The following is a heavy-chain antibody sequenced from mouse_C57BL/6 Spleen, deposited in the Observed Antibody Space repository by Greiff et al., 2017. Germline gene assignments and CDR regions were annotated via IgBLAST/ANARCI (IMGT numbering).Heavy chain of an antibody. CDR2: IYPGDGDP. CDR1: CYAFSSSW. Sequence: QVQLQQSGPELLKPGASVKISCKASCYAFSSSWMNWVKQRPGKGLEWIGRIYPGDGDPNYNGKFKGKATLTADKSSSTAYMQLSSLTSEDSAVYFCATVVARYFDVWGTEATGTGSS. CDR3: ATVVARYFDV. J-gene: IGHJ1*03. V-gene: IGHV1-82*01. D-gene: IGHD1-1*01.